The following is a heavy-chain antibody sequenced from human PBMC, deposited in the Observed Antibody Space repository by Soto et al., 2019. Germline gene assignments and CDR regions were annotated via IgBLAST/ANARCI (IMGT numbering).Heavy chain of an antibody. V-gene: IGHV3-23*01. D-gene: IGHD6-19*01. CDR1: GFTFSSYA. CDR2: ISGSGGTT. Sequence: EVQLLESGGGLVQPGGSLRLSCAASGFTFSSYAMSWVRQGPGKGLEWASAISGSGGTTYYADSVKGRFTFSRDNSKNPLYLQLNSLRAEDPAVYYCAKTANGWFSAFDIWGQGTMVTVSS. CDR3: AKTANGWFSAFDI. J-gene: IGHJ3*02.